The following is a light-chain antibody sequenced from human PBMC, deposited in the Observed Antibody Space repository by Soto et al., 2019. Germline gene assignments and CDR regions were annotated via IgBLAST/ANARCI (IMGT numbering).Light chain of an antibody. J-gene: IGKJ1*01. Sequence: EIVLTQSPGTLSLSPGERATLSCRASQSVSSSYLAWYQQKPGQAPRLLICGASSRATGIPDRFSASGSGTDFTLTISRLEPEDFAVYYCQHYDRSPWTFGQGTKVEIK. CDR1: QSVSSSY. CDR3: QHYDRSPWT. V-gene: IGKV3-20*01. CDR2: GAS.